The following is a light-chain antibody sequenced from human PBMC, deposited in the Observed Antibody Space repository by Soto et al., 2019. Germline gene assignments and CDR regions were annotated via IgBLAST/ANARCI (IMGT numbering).Light chain of an antibody. Sequence: EIVLSQSPGTLSLSTGERATLSCRASQSFSSTYLAWYQQRPGQAPRLLIYGASSRATGIPDRFSGSASGTEFTLTVSRLEPEDFAVYYCQQYGGSPRTFGQGTKVDIK. CDR1: QSFSSTY. J-gene: IGKJ1*01. V-gene: IGKV3-20*01. CDR3: QQYGGSPRT. CDR2: GAS.